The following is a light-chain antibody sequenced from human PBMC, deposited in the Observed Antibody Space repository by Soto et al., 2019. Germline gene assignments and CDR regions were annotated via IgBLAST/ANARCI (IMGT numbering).Light chain of an antibody. J-gene: IGKJ5*01. CDR2: DAS. V-gene: IGKV1-5*01. CDR3: QQYHNWPIT. Sequence: DIQMTQSPSTLSASVGDRVTITCRASQSISNRLAWYQQKPGKAPKVLIYDASSLESGVPSRFSGSGSGTEFTLTISSLQSEDFAVYYCQQYHNWPITFGQGTRLEIK. CDR1: QSISNR.